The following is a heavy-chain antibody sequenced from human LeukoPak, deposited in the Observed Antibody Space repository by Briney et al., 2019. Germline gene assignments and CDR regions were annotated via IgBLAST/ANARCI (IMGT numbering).Heavy chain of an antibody. V-gene: IGHV3-48*03. CDR2: ISSSGSTI. J-gene: IGHJ4*02. CDR1: GFTFSSYE. D-gene: IGHD3-9*01. Sequence: GGSLRLSCAASGFTFSSYEVNWVRQAPGKGLEWVSYISSSGSTIYYADSVKGRFTISRDNAKNSLYLQMNSLRAEDTAVYYCAREVKDILTGYSHFDYWGQGTLVTVSS. CDR3: AREVKDILTGYSHFDY.